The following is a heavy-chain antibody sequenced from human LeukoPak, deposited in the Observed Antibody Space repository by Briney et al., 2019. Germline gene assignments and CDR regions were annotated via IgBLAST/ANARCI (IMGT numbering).Heavy chain of an antibody. CDR3: AKDPEFPYYFDY. CDR2: ISGSGGST. Sequence: PGGSLRLSCAASGFTFSSYAMSWVRQAPGKGLEWVSAISGSGGSTYYADSVKGRFTISRDNSKNTLYLQMNSLRAKDTAVYYCAKDPEFPYYFDYWGQGALVTVSS. CDR1: GFTFSSYA. J-gene: IGHJ4*02. V-gene: IGHV3-23*01. D-gene: IGHD3-10*01.